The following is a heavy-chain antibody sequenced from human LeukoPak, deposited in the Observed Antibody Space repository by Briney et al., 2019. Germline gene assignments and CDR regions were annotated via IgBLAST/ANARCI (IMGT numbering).Heavy chain of an antibody. V-gene: IGHV4-4*02. D-gene: IGHD2-15*01. CDR2: IYHSGST. CDR1: GGSISSSNW. Sequence: SETLSLTCAVSGGSISSSNWWSWVRQPPGKGLEWIGEIYHSGSTYYNPSLKSRVTISVDTSKNQFSLKLSSVTAADTAVYYCAREVGLKLDCWGQGTLVTVSS. J-gene: IGHJ4*02. CDR3: AREVGLKLDC.